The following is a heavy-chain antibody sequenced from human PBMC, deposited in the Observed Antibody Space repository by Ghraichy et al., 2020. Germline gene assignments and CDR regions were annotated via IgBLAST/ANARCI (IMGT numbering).Heavy chain of an antibody. J-gene: IGHJ6*02. V-gene: IGHV3-30*02. D-gene: IGHD2-8*02. CDR3: AKDPGGVSAYYYYYYGMDV. CDR1: GFTFSNYG. CDR2: IRYDGSNK. Sequence: GGSLRLSCAASGFTFSNYGMHWVRQAPGKGLEWVAFIRYDGSNKYYADSVKGRFTISRDNSKNTLYLQMTSLRAEDTAVYYCAKDPGGVSAYYYYYYGMDVWGQGTTVTVSS.